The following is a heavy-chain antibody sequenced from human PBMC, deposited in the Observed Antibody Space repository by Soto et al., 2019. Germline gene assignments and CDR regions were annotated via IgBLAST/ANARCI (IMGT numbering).Heavy chain of an antibody. D-gene: IGHD1-26*01. CDR2: ISSSSSYI. CDR1: GFTFSDYY. J-gene: IGHJ3*02. CDR3: AKTSPRATWPCDAFDT. V-gene: IGHV3-11*03. Sequence: PGGSLRLSCAASGFTFSDYYMSWIRQAPGKGLEWVSYISSSSSYINYADSVKGRFTISRDNSKSTLYLQMNSLRAEDTAVYYCAKTSPRATWPCDAFDTWGQGTMVTVSS.